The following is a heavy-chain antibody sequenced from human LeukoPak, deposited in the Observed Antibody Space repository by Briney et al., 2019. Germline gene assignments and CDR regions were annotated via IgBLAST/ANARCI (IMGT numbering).Heavy chain of an antibody. D-gene: IGHD7-27*01. CDR2: INPNSGGT. CDR3: ARAGDPHYYYYYMDV. Sequence: GASVKVSCKASGYTFTGYYMHWVRQAPGQGLEWMGWINPNSGGTNYAQKLQGRVTMTRDTSISTAYMELSRLRSDDTAVYYCARAGDPHYYYYYMDVWGKGTTVTVSS. CDR1: GYTFTGYY. J-gene: IGHJ6*03. V-gene: IGHV1-2*02.